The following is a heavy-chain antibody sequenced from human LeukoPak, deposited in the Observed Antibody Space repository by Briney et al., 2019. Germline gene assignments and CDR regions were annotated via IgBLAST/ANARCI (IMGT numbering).Heavy chain of an antibody. CDR1: GASINNYY. V-gene: IGHV4-59*01. D-gene: IGHD2-8*01. J-gene: IGHJ4*02. CDR2: IYYSGTT. Sequence: PSETLSLTCTVSGASINNYYWSWIRQPPGKGLEWIGYIYYSGTTNYNPSPKSRVTISIDTSKNQFPLKLDSVTATDTAVYYCARGNGFVRYWGQGTLVTVSS. CDR3: ARGNGFVRY.